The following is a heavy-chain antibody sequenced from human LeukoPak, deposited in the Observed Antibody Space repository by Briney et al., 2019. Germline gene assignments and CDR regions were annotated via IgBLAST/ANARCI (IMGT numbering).Heavy chain of an antibody. D-gene: IGHD4-17*01. Sequence: GGSLRLSCAASGFTFSSYAMHWIRQAPGKGLEYVSAISKNGDSTFHAISVKGRFTISRDNSKNTVYLQMGSLRPEDMAVYYCARMDYSDQFFQHWGQGSLVTVSS. CDR3: ARMDYSDQFFQH. V-gene: IGHV3-64*01. CDR1: GFTFSSYA. CDR2: ISKNGDST. J-gene: IGHJ1*01.